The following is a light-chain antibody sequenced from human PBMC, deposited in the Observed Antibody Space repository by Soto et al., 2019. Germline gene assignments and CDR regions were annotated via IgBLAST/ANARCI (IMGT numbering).Light chain of an antibody. CDR3: HQYGSSPLT. CDR2: GAS. V-gene: IGKV3-20*01. Sequence: EIVLTQSPGTLSLSPGERATLSCRASQSATSNYLAWYKQTPGQAPRLLIYGASSRATGIPDRFSGSGTGTYFTLTISRLEAADFAMYDCHQYGSSPLTGGGGTKMEIK. J-gene: IGKJ4*01. CDR1: QSATSNY.